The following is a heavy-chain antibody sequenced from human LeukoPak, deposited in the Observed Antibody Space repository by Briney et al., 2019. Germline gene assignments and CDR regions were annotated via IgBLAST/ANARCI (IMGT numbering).Heavy chain of an antibody. CDR3: ARDLAYYDILTGHALDYYYGMDV. CDR1: GYTFTGYY. J-gene: IGHJ6*02. CDR2: INPNSGGT. Sequence: RASVKVSCKASGYTFTGYYMHWVRQTPGQGLEWMGWINPNSGGTNYAQKFQGRVTMTRDTSISTAYMELSRLRSDDTAVYYCARDLAYYDILTGHALDYYYGMDVWGQGTTVTVSS. D-gene: IGHD3-9*01. V-gene: IGHV1-2*02.